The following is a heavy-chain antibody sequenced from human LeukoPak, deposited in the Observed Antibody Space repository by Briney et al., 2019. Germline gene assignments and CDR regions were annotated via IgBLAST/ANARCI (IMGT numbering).Heavy chain of an antibody. CDR3: ARDARVQKWFGELLKTTTYYFDY. CDR2: IYYSGST. J-gene: IGHJ4*02. D-gene: IGHD3-10*01. Sequence: SESLSLTCTVSGGSISISNFYWGWIRQPPGKGLEWIGSIYYSGSTYYNPSLKSRVSISVDTSKNQFSLKLSSVTAADTAVYYCARDARVQKWFGELLKTTTYYFDYWGQGTLVTVSS. CDR1: GGSISISNFY. V-gene: IGHV4-39*07.